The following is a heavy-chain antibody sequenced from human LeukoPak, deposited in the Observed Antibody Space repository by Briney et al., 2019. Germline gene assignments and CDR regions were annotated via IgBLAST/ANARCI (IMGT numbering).Heavy chain of an antibody. CDR1: GFTFSNYW. CDR2: INSDGSST. J-gene: IGHJ4*02. V-gene: IGHV3-74*01. Sequence: GGSLRLSCAASGFTFSNYWMHWVRQVPGKGLLWVSLINSDGSSTGYADSVKGRFTISRDNAKSALFLQMNSLRAEDTAVYYCARDRGYVDYWGQGTLVTVSS. CDR3: ARDRGYVDY.